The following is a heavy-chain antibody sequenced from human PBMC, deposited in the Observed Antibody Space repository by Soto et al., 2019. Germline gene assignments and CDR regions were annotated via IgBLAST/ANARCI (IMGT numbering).Heavy chain of an antibody. CDR2: VSAYNGNT. D-gene: IGHD6-13*01. CDR3: ARVIAAAADFDY. Sequence: QVQLVQSGAEVKKPGASVKVSCKASGYTFTSYGISWVRQAPGQGLAWMGWVSAYNGNTNYAQRIQGRVTMTPDTSTNTSYMEVRNLRSDDTAVYYCARVIAAAADFDYWGQGTLVSVSS. V-gene: IGHV1-18*01. J-gene: IGHJ4*02. CDR1: GYTFTSYG.